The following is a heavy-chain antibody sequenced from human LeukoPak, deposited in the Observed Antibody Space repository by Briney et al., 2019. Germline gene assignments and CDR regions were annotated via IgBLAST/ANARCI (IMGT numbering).Heavy chain of an antibody. Sequence: PGGSLKLSCAASGFTFSGSAMHWVRQASGKGLEWVGRIRSKANSYATAYAASGKGRFTISRDDSKNTAYLQMNSLKTEDTAVYYCTSYYDSSGYSYDAFDIWGQGTMVTVSS. D-gene: IGHD3-22*01. CDR1: GFTFSGSA. J-gene: IGHJ3*02. V-gene: IGHV3-73*01. CDR3: TSYYDSSGYSYDAFDI. CDR2: IRSKANSYAT.